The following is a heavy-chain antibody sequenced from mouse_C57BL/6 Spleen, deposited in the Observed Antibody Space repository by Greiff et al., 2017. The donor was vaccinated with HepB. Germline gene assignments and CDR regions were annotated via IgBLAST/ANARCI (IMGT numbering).Heavy chain of an antibody. CDR1: GFTFSDAW. CDR2: IRNKANNHAT. CDR3: TSGYYYGSSYAAY. V-gene: IGHV6-6*01. Sequence: EVQLQQSGGGLVQPGGSMKLSCAASGFTFSDAWMDWVRQSPEKGLEWVAEIRNKANNHATYYAESVKGRFTISRDDSKSSVYLQMNSLRAEDTGIYHCTSGYYYGSSYAAYWGQGTLVTVSA. J-gene: IGHJ3*01. D-gene: IGHD1-1*01.